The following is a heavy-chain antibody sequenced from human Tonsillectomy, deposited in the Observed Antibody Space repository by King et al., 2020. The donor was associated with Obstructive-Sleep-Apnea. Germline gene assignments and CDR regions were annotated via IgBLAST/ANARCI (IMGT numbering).Heavy chain of an antibody. Sequence: VQLVESGGGVVQPGRSLRLSCAASGFTFSSYGMHWVRQAPGKGLEWVAVIWYDGSNKYYADSVKGRFTISRDNSKNTLYLKMNSLRAEETAVYYCARDRNYYGSGSYHCDYWGQGTLVTVSS. CDR1: GFTFSSYG. CDR3: ARDRNYYGSGSYHCDY. CDR2: IWYDGSNK. D-gene: IGHD3-10*01. V-gene: IGHV3-33*01. J-gene: IGHJ4*02.